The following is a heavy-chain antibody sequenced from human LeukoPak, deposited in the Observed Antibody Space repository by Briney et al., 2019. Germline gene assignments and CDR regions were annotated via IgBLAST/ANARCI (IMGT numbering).Heavy chain of an antibody. Sequence: PGTSLRLSCAASGFTFNNYGMSWVRQAPGKGLYWVGIVSNDGSTTYYADSVKGRFTISRDNSKNTLYLQMNNLRPEDTAAYYCVKHTTLPPSYYFDYWGQGTLVTVSS. CDR3: VKHTTLPPSYYFDY. J-gene: IGHJ4*02. CDR2: VSNDGSTT. V-gene: IGHV3-30*18. D-gene: IGHD4-17*01. CDR1: GFTFNNYG.